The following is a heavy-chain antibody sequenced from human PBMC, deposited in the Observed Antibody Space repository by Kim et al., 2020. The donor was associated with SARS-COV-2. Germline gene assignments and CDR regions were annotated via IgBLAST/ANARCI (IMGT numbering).Heavy chain of an antibody. CDR2: SNI. Sequence: SNINYADSGKSRFTISRDNSENSLYLQLNSLRDDDTALYYCARGGGGYLDYWGQGTLVTVSS. CDR3: ARGGGGYLDY. D-gene: IGHD3-16*02. J-gene: IGHJ4*02. V-gene: IGHV3-33*01.